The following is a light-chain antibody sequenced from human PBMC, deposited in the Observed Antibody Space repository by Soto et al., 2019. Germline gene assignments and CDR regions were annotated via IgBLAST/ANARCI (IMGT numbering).Light chain of an antibody. J-gene: IGKJ4*01. CDR1: QGIGDT. Sequence: EIVLTQSPAALSVSPGERVTLSCRASQGIGDTLAWYQQKPGQTPRLLIYDSSTRAIGIPIRFSGSRSGTEFILTIHGLQFEDFAVYYCQRYNNWPLTFGGGTKVEIK. CDR2: DSS. V-gene: IGKV3-15*01. CDR3: QRYNNWPLT.